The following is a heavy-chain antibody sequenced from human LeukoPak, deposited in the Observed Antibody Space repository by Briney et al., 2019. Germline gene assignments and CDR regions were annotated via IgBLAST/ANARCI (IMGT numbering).Heavy chain of an antibody. V-gene: IGHV1-18*01. J-gene: IGHJ3*02. CDR2: ISGYNGNT. Sequence: ASVNVSCKASGYTFTTYNINWVRQAPGQGLEWMGWISGYNGNTNYAQKLQGRVTMTTDTSTSTAYMELRSLKSDDTAVYYCASLKNYYDSSGYLVTDAFDIWGQGTMVTVSS. D-gene: IGHD3-22*01. CDR1: GYTFTTYN. CDR3: ASLKNYYDSSGYLVTDAFDI.